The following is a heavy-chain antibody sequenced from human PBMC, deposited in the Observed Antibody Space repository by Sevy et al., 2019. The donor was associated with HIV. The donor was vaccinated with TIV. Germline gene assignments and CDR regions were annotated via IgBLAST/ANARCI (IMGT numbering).Heavy chain of an antibody. V-gene: IGHV3-7*04. CDR2: IKQDESEK. J-gene: IGHJ4*02. Sequence: GGSLRLSCAASGFSFSSYWMHWVRQAPGKGLEWVATIKQDESEKYYVASVKGRFTISRDNAKNSVYLQMNSLRPDDTAIYYCARGNSGSFDYWGQGTLVTVSS. CDR3: ARGNSGSFDY. CDR1: GFSFSSYW. D-gene: IGHD3-22*01.